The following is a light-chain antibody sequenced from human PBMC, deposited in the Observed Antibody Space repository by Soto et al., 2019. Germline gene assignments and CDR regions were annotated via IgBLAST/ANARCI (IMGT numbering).Light chain of an antibody. Sequence: EIVLTQSPATLSLSPGERATLSCRASQSVSSYLAWYQQKPGQAPRLLIYDASNRATGSPARFSGSGSGTHFTLTISRLEPEDFAVYYCQQRSNWPPRYTFGQGTKLEIK. CDR2: DAS. J-gene: IGKJ2*01. CDR1: QSVSSY. V-gene: IGKV3-11*01. CDR3: QQRSNWPPRYT.